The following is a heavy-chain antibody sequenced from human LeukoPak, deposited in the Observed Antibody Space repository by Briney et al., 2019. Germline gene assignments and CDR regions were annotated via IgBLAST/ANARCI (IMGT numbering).Heavy chain of an antibody. V-gene: IGHV5-51*01. CDR3: ARHRTYYDILTGYYYYYGMDV. CDR1: GYRFTSYW. CDR2: IYPGDSDT. D-gene: IGHD3-9*01. Sequence: GEALEISFKGSGYRFTSYWIGWGRPMPGKGLGWMGIIYPGDSDTRYSPSFQGQVTISADKSISTAYLQWSSLNASDTAMYYCARHRTYYDILTGYYYYYGMDVWGQGTTVTVSS. J-gene: IGHJ6*02.